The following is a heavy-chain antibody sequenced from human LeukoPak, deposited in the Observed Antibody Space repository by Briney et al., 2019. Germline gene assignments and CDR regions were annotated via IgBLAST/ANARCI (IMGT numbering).Heavy chain of an antibody. CDR3: AKDCSSTSCYRFDY. Sequence: PGGSLRLSCAASGFTFSSYAMSWVRQAPGKGLEWVSAISGSGGSTYYADSVKGRFTISRVNSKNTLYLQMNSLRAEDTAVYYCAKDCSSTSCYRFDYWGQGTLVTVSS. J-gene: IGHJ4*02. CDR1: GFTFSSYA. V-gene: IGHV3-23*01. CDR2: ISGSGGST. D-gene: IGHD2-2*01.